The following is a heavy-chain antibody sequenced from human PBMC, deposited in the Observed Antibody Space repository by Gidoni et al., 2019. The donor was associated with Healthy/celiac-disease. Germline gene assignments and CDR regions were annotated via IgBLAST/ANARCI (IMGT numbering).Heavy chain of an antibody. Sequence: AQLVQSGAEVKKPAATVTIPCTVSGYTFTDYYMHWVQQAPGKGLEWVGLVDPEDGETIYAERFQGRVTITADTSTDTAYIELSSLRSEDTAVYYCATGPDYGDGMDVWGQGTTVTVSS. J-gene: IGHJ6*02. CDR3: ATGPDYGDGMDV. CDR1: GYTFTDYY. D-gene: IGHD4-17*01. V-gene: IGHV1-69-2*01. CDR2: VDPEDGET.